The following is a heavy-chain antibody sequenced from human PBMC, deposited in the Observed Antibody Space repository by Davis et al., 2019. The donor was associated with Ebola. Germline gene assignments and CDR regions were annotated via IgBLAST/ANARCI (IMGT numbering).Heavy chain of an antibody. J-gene: IGHJ6*02. CDR1: GGSISSYY. CDR2: IYYSGST. Sequence: GSLRLSCTVSGGSISSYYWGWIRQPPGKGLEWIGSIYYSGSTYYNPSLKSRVTISVDTSKNQFSLKLSSVTAADTAVYYCARRTEWSAFYYYYGMDVWGQGTTVTVSS. V-gene: IGHV4-39*01. D-gene: IGHD3-3*01. CDR3: ARRTEWSAFYYYYGMDV.